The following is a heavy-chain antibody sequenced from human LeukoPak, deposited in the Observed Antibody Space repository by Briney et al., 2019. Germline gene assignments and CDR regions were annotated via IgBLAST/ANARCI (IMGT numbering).Heavy chain of an antibody. D-gene: IGHD3-10*01. J-gene: IGHJ6*02. Sequence: GGSLRLSCAASGFTFSSYSMNWVRQAPGKGLEWVSSISSSSSYIYYADSVKGRFTISRDNAKNSLYLQMNSLRAEDTAVYYCAREKVPHYYGSGSYYYGMDVWGQGTTVTVSS. CDR1: GFTFSSYS. CDR3: AREKVPHYYGSGSYYYGMDV. V-gene: IGHV3-21*01. CDR2: ISSSSSYI.